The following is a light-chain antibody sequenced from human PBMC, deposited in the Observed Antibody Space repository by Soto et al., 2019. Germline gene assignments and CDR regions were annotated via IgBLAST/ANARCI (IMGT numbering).Light chain of an antibody. V-gene: IGLV3-1*01. CDR3: QAWDLSTVV. Sequence: SYELTQPPSVSVSPGQTASITCSGDKLGDKYACWFQQKPGQSPVLVIYQDNKRPSGIPERFSGSNSGNTATLTISGTQAMDEADYYCQAWDLSTVVFGGGTKLTVL. CDR2: QDN. J-gene: IGLJ2*01. CDR1: KLGDKY.